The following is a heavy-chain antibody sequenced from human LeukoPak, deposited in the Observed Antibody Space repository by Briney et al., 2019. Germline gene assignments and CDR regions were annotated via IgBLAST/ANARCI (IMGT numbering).Heavy chain of an antibody. V-gene: IGHV3-48*03. D-gene: IGHD3-10*02. CDR3: AELGITMIGGV. J-gene: IGHJ6*04. CDR1: GFTFSSYE. CDR2: ISWNSGTI. Sequence: GGSLRLSCAASGFTFSSYEMNWVRQAPGKGLEWVSGISWNSGTIVYVDSVKGRFTISRDNAKNSLYLQMNSLRAEDTAVYYCAELGITMIGGVWGKGTTVTISS.